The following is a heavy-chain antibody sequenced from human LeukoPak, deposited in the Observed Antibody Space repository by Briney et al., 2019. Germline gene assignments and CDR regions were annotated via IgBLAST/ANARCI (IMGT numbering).Heavy chain of an antibody. CDR3: AKVYDFWSGYGGFDY. D-gene: IGHD3-3*01. J-gene: IGHJ4*02. CDR2: ISWNSGSI. Sequence: SLRLSCAASGFTFDDYAMHWVRQAPGKGLEWVSGISWNSGSIGYADSVKGRFTISRDNAKNSLYLQMNSLRAEDTALYYCAKVYDFWSGYGGFDYWGQGTLVTVSS. V-gene: IGHV3-9*01. CDR1: GFTFDDYA.